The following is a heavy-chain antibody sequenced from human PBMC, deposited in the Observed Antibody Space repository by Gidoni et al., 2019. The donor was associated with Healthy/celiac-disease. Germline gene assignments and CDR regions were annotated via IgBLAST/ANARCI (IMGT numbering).Heavy chain of an antibody. CDR2: INTNTGNP. J-gene: IGHJ6*02. D-gene: IGHD2-15*01. CDR3: ARDPLVVVAATPDDDYYYGMDV. Sequence: QVQLVQSGSELKKPGASVKVSCKASGYTFTSYAMNWVRQAHGQGLEWMGWINTNTGNPTYAQGFTGRFVFSLDTSVSTAYLQISSLKAEDTAVYYCARDPLVVVAATPDDDYYYGMDVWGQGTTVTVSS. V-gene: IGHV7-4-1*02. CDR1: GYTFTSYA.